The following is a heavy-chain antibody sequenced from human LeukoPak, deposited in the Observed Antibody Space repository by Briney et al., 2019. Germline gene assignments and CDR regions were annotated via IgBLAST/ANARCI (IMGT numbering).Heavy chain of an antibody. D-gene: IGHD6-13*01. J-gene: IGHJ4*02. Sequence: SETLSLTCTVSGGSIGSNDYYWGWIRQLPGKGLEWIGCIYYSGSTYYKPSLKSRVTISVDTSKTQFSLKLSSVTAADTAVYYCARHSSSWSPSPDYWGQGTLVTVSS. CDR2: IYYSGST. CDR1: GGSIGSNDYY. V-gene: IGHV4-39*01. CDR3: ARHSSSWSPSPDY.